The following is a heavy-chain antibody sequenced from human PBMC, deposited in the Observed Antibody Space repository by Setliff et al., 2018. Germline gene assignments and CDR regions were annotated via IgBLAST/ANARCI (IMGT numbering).Heavy chain of an antibody. CDR3: AKEPAVTMTESIRRSYYDYALDV. CDR1: GYTFTYYG. V-gene: IGHV1-18*01. CDR2: ISGHNGNT. Sequence: ASVKVSCKAPGYTFTYYGISWVRQAPGQGLEWMGWISGHNGNTNYAQKFQGRVTLTTDTSTDTAYMELRGLRFDDTAIYYCAKEPAVTMTESIRRSYYDYALDVWGQGTAVTVSS. D-gene: IGHD3-22*01. J-gene: IGHJ6*02.